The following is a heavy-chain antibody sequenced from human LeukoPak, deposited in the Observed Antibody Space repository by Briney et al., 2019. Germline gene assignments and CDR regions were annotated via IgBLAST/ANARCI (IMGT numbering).Heavy chain of an antibody. CDR2: IYYSGST. CDR1: GGSISSYY. CDR3: ARAGGLGIFYYGMDV. D-gene: IGHD3-3*01. Sequence: SETLSLTCTVSGGSISSYYWSWIRQPPGKGLEWIGYIYYSGSTNYNPSLKSRVTISVDTSKNQFSLKLGSVTAADTAVYYCARAGGLGIFYYGMDVWGQGTTVTVSS. J-gene: IGHJ6*02. V-gene: IGHV4-59*01.